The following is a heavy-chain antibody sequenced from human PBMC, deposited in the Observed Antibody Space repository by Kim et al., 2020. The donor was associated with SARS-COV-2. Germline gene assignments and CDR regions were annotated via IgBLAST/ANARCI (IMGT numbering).Heavy chain of an antibody. D-gene: IGHD2-2*01. Sequence: YAQKFQGRVTMTTDISTSTAYMELRSLRSDDTAVYYCAREGGVPAAIGDYWGQGTLVTVSS. CDR3: AREGGVPAAIGDY. V-gene: IGHV1-18*01. J-gene: IGHJ4*02.